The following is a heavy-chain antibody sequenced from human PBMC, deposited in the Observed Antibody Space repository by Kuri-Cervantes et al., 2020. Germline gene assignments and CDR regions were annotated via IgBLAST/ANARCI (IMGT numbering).Heavy chain of an antibody. V-gene: IGHV4-59*01. Sequence: GSLRPSCTVSGGSISYYYWSWIRQPPGKGLEWIGYMYYSGSTNFNPSLKSRVTLSVDTSKNQFSLRLSSVTAADTAVYYCVRSRDMGCGGDCYPVGAFDIWGQGTKVTVSS. CDR1: GGSISYYY. D-gene: IGHD2-21*02. CDR3: VRSRDMGCGGDCYPVGAFDI. CDR2: MYYSGST. J-gene: IGHJ3*02.